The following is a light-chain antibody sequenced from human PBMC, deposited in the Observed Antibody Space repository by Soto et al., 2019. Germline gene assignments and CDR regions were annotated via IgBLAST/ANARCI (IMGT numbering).Light chain of an antibody. V-gene: IGKV1-27*01. J-gene: IGKJ5*01. CDR1: QGISNY. CDR3: KQYGSSPP. Sequence: DIQITQSPSSLSVSVGDRVTITCRASQGISNYLAWFQQKTGKVPKLLIYAASSLQSGVPSRFSGSGSGTDFTLTISRLEPEDFAVYYCKQYGSSPPFGQGTRLEIK. CDR2: AAS.